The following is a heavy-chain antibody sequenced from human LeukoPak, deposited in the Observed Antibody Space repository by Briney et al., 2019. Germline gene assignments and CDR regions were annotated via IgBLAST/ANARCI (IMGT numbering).Heavy chain of an antibody. CDR2: IKQDGSEK. J-gene: IGHJ4*02. Sequence: GGSLRLSCAASGFTFSSYWMSWVRQAPGKGLEWVANIKQDGSEKYYVDSVKGRFTIPRDNAKNSLYLQMNSLRAEDTAVYYCARATLAWYYYDSSGCPYFDYWGQGTLVTVSS. CDR1: GFTFSSYW. V-gene: IGHV3-7*01. D-gene: IGHD3-22*01. CDR3: ARATLAWYYYDSSGCPYFDY.